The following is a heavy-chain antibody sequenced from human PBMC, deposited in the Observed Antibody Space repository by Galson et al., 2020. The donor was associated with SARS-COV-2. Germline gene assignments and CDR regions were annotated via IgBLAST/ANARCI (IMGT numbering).Heavy chain of an antibody. Sequence: SETLSLTCTVSGGSISSGGYYWSWIRQHPGKGLEWIGYIYYSGSTYYNPSLKSRITISVDTSKNQFSLKMSSVTAADTAVYYCARVRSTTIFGVVIIEAFDIWCQGTMVTVSS. V-gene: IGHV4-31*03. CDR2: IYYSGST. J-gene: IGHJ3*02. CDR3: ARVRSTTIFGVVIIEAFDI. CDR1: GGSISSGGYY. D-gene: IGHD3-3*01.